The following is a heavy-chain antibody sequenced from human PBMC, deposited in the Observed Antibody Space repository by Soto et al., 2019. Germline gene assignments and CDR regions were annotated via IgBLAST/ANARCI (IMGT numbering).Heavy chain of an antibody. J-gene: IGHJ5*02. D-gene: IGHD6-13*01. CDR1: GFTFSSYA. CDR2: ISGSGGST. CDR3: AKDPLYRIAAAGFLDP. Sequence: GGSLRLSCAASGFTFSSYAMSWVRQAPGKGLEWVSAISGSGGSTYYADSVKGRFTISRDNSKNTLYLQMNSLRAEDTAVYYCAKDPLYRIAAAGFLDPWGQGTLGTVSS. V-gene: IGHV3-23*01.